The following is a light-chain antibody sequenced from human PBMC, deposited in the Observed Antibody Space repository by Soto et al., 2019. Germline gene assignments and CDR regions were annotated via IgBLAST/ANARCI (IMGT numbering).Light chain of an antibody. CDR3: QQYNKGPLS. J-gene: IGKJ3*01. V-gene: IGKV3-15*01. Sequence: EIVMTQSPATLSVSPGESATLSCRASQSFTSNLAWYQQKPGQAPRLLIYGASTRATGVPARFSGSGSGRECTLTISSPQSADFAVYFCQQYNKGPLSFGPGTKVDIK. CDR2: GAS. CDR1: QSFTSN.